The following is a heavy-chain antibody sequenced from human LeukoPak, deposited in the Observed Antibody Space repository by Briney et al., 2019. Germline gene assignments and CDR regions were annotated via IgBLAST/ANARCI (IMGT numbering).Heavy chain of an antibody. CDR1: GFTFSGFG. D-gene: IGHD4-23*01. CDR2: ICYDGSNK. CDR3: ARGRGADYGGNSGYFDY. Sequence: GGSLRLSCAASGFTFSGFGMHWVRHAPGKGLEWVAVICYDGSNKYYADSVKGRFTISRDNPKNTLYVQMDSLRAEDTAVYYCARGRGADYGGNSGYFDYWGQGTLVTVSS. J-gene: IGHJ4*02. V-gene: IGHV3-33*01.